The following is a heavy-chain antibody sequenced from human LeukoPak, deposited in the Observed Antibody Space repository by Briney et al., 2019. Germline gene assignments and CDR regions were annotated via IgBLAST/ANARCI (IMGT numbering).Heavy chain of an antibody. CDR2: ISYDGRHT. CDR1: GFSFNSYP. D-gene: IGHD3-3*01. V-gene: IGHV3-30*04. Sequence: GRSLRLSCAASGFSFNSYPLHWVRQAPGKGLEWVAFISYDGRHTYYGDSVKGRFTISRDNYKYTLSLQMNSLTAADTAMYYCARELSGSFYYWGQGTLVTVSS. CDR3: ARELSGSFYY. J-gene: IGHJ4*02.